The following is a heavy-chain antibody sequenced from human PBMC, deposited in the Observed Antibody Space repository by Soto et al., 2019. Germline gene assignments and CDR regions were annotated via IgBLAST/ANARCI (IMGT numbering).Heavy chain of an antibody. Sequence: GGSLRLSCAASGFTVSSNYMSWVRQAPGKGLEWVSVIYSGGSTYYADSVKGRFTISRDNSKNTVYLQMNSLRAEDTALYYCAKAKTPHNAFDIWGQGTMVTVSS. CDR2: IYSGGST. CDR3: AKAKTPHNAFDI. V-gene: IGHV3-66*01. J-gene: IGHJ3*02. CDR1: GFTVSSNY. D-gene: IGHD2-15*01.